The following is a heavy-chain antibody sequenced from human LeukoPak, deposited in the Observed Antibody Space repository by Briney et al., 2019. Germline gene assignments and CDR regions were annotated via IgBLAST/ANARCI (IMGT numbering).Heavy chain of an antibody. J-gene: IGHJ4*02. CDR2: ISYDGSNK. V-gene: IGHV3-30*04. Sequence: GGSLRLSCAVSGFTFSSYAMHWVRQAPGKGLEWVAVISYDGSNKYYADSVKGRFTISRDNSKNTLYLQMNSLRAEDTAVYYCARDPPSSISTLYYFDYWGQGTLVTVSS. CDR3: ARDPPSSISTLYYFDY. D-gene: IGHD2-2*01. CDR1: GFTFSSYA.